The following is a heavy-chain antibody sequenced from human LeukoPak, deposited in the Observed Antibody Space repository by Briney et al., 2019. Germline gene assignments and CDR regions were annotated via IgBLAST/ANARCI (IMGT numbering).Heavy chain of an antibody. V-gene: IGHV4-59*01. D-gene: IGHD6-13*01. CDR2: IYFSGRT. Sequence: PSETLSLTCTVSGGSISSYYWSWLRQPPGKGLEWIGYIYFSGRTNYNPSLKSRVTISVDTSKNQFSLKLNSVTAADTAVYYCARGPQAGNFDYWGQGTPVTVSS. J-gene: IGHJ4*02. CDR3: ARGPQAGNFDY. CDR1: GGSISSYY.